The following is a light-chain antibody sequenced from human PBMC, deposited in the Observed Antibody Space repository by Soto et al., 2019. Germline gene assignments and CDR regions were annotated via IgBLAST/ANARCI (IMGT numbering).Light chain of an antibody. CDR3: QQSSNTPFT. J-gene: IGKJ3*01. V-gene: IGKV1-39*01. Sequence: DIQMTQSPSSLSASVGDRVTITCRASQSISTYLNWYQQKPGKAPKLLIYAASSLQSGVPSRFGGSRSETDFTLTISSLQPEDFATYYCQQSSNTPFTFGPGTKVDIK. CDR1: QSISTY. CDR2: AAS.